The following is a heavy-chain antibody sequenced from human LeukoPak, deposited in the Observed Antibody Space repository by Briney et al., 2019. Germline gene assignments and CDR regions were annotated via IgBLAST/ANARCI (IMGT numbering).Heavy chain of an antibody. V-gene: IGHV4-59*01. Sequence: PSETLSLTCTVAGGSISSYYWSWIRQPPGKGLGWIGYIYYSGSTNYNLSLKSRVTISVDTSKNQFSLKLSSVTAADTAVYYCARVESVAAAGTFDHWGQGTLVTVSS. CDR2: IYYSGST. D-gene: IGHD6-13*01. CDR1: GGSISSYY. J-gene: IGHJ4*02. CDR3: ARVESVAAAGTFDH.